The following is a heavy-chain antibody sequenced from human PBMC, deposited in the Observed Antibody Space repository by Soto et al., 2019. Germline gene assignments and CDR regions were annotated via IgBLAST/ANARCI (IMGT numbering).Heavy chain of an antibody. CDR1: GFTFSSYA. V-gene: IGHV3-23*01. Sequence: EEQLLESGGDLVQPGGSLRLSCAASGFTFSSYAMSWVRQAPGKGLEWISSISASGSNSYHADSVKGRFTISRDNSINTLYLQMNSLRVEDTAVYYCARDSSLYTASLGYWGQGTLVTVSS. J-gene: IGHJ4*02. D-gene: IGHD1-1*01. CDR3: ARDSSLYTASLGY. CDR2: ISASGSNS.